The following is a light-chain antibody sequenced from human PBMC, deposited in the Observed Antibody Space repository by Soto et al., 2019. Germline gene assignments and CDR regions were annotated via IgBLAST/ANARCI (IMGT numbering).Light chain of an antibody. CDR3: QQSYNTPHT. V-gene: IGKV1-39*01. Sequence: DIQMTQSPSSLSASVGDRVTITCRASQTISNYLNWYQQKPGKAPKLLIYGISRLCDGVPSRFSGSGSGTDFTLTISSLQPEDFATYSCQQSYNTPHTFGQGTKLEI. CDR2: GIS. J-gene: IGKJ2*01. CDR1: QTISNY.